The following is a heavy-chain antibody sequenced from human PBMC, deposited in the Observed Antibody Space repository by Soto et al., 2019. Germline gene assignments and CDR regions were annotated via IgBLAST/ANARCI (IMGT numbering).Heavy chain of an antibody. D-gene: IGHD5-18*01. CDR2: VSGSGGST. J-gene: IGHJ3*02. CDR3: AKDFGYNYGYDAFDI. V-gene: IGHV3-23*01. Sequence: ASVKVSCKASGGTFSSYAMSWVRQAPGKGLEWVSGVSGSGGSTYCVDSVKGRFTISRDNSKNTLYLQMNSLRAEDTAVYYCAKDFGYNYGYDAFDIWGQGTMVTVSS. CDR1: GGTFSSYA.